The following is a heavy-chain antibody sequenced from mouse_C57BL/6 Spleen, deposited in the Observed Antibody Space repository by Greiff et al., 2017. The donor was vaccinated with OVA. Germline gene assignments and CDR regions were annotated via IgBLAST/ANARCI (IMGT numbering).Heavy chain of an antibody. V-gene: IGHV1-18*01. CDR1: GYTFTDYN. D-gene: IGHD1-1*01. CDR2: INPNNGGT. CDR3: ARDYYGSEDAMDY. J-gene: IGHJ4*01. Sequence: VQLQQSGPELVKPGASVKIPCKASGYTFTDYNMDWVKQSHGKSLEWIGDINPNNGGTIYNQKFKGKATMTVDKSSSTAYMELRSLTSEDTAVYYCARDYYGSEDAMDYWGQGTSVTVSS.